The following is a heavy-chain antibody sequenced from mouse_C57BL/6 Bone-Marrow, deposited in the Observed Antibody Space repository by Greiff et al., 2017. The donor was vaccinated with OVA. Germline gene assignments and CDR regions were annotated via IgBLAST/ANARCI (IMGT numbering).Heavy chain of an antibody. D-gene: IGHD1-1*01. Sequence: QVQLQQPGAELVKPGASVKLSCKASGYTFTSYWMHWVKQRPGQGLEWIGMIHPNSGSTNYNEKFTSKATLTVDKSSSTAYMQLSSLTSEDSAVYYCAPDYYGSSYVYFDVWGTGTTVTVSS. V-gene: IGHV1-64*01. CDR1: GYTFTSYW. J-gene: IGHJ1*03. CDR2: IHPNSGST. CDR3: APDYYGSSYVYFDV.